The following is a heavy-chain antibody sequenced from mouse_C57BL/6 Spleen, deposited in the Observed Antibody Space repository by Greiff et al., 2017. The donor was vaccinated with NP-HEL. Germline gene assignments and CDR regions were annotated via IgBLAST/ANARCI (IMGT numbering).Heavy chain of an antibody. V-gene: IGHV1-64*01. J-gene: IGHJ4*01. CDR1: GYTFTSYW. CDR2: IHPNSGST. D-gene: IGHD2-5*01. Sequence: QVQLKQSGAELVKPGASVKLSCKASGYTFTSYWMHWVKQRPGQGLEWIGMIHPNSGSTNYNEKFKSKATLTVDKSSSTAYMQLSSLTSEDSAVYYCARSLYSNYAMDYWGQGTSVTVSS. CDR3: ARSLYSNYAMDY.